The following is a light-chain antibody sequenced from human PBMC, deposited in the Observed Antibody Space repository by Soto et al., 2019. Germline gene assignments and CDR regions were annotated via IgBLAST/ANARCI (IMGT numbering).Light chain of an antibody. V-gene: IGLV2-14*01. CDR3: SSYTSSRTVV. CDR1: SSDVGGYNY. Sequence: QSALTQPASVSGSPGQSITISCTGTSSDVGGYNYVSWYQQHPGKAPKLMIYEVSNRPSGVSNRFSGSKSGNTASLTISGLQAEDEADYHCSSYTSSRTVVFSGGTKLTVL. J-gene: IGLJ2*01. CDR2: EVS.